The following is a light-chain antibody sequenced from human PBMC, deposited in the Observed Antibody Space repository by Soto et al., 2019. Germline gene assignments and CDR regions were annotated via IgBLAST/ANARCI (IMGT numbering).Light chain of an antibody. V-gene: IGKV1-39*01. CDR1: QSISNY. Sequence: MTQSPSSLSASVGDRVTITCRASQSISNYLNWYQHKPGKVPKLLIYAASSLQSGVPTRFSGSGSGTDFTLTINSLQPEEFATYYCQQSYGTPLTFGGGTKIEIK. J-gene: IGKJ4*01. CDR3: QQSYGTPLT. CDR2: AAS.